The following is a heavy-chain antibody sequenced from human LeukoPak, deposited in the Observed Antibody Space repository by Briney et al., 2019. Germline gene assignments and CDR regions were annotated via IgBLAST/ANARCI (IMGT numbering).Heavy chain of an antibody. D-gene: IGHD6-19*01. Sequence: GGSLRLSCAASGFTFSSYAMSWVRQAPGKGLEWVSGISGSGGSTYYADSVKGRFTISRDNSKNTLYLQMNSLRAEDTAVYYCAKKRVAVAGTHYFDYWGQGTLVTVSS. CDR3: AKKRVAVAGTHYFDY. V-gene: IGHV3-23*01. CDR1: GFTFSSYA. CDR2: ISGSGGST. J-gene: IGHJ4*02.